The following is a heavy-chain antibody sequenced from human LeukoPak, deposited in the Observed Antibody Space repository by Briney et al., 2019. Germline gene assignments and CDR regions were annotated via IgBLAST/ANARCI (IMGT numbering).Heavy chain of an antibody. V-gene: IGHV3-23*01. CDR3: AKDTGIVMVTAPDY. CDR2: VSGSGGST. J-gene: IGHJ4*02. CDR1: GFTFSGYA. Sequence: GGSLRLSCAASGFTFSGYAMSWVRQAPGKGLEWVSAVSGSGGSTYYADSVKGRFTISRDNSKNTLYLQMNSLRAEDTAVYYCAKDTGIVMVTAPDYWGQGTLVTVSS. D-gene: IGHD2-21*02.